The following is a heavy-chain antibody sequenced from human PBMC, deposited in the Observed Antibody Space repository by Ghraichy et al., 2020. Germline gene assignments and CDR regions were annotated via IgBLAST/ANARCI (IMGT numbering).Heavy chain of an antibody. D-gene: IGHD4-17*01. CDR1: GFTFSSYA. CDR3: AKDRCNYGDYEGFDY. Sequence: GGSLRLSCAASGFTFSSYAMSWVRQAPGKGLEWVSAISGSGGSTYYADSVKGRFTISRDNSKNTLYLQMNSLRAEDTAVYYCAKDRCNYGDYEGFDYWSQGTLVTVSS. V-gene: IGHV3-23*01. CDR2: ISGSGGST. J-gene: IGHJ4*02.